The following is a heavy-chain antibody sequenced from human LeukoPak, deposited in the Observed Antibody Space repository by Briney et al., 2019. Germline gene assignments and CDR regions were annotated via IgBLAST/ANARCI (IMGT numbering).Heavy chain of an antibody. V-gene: IGHV1-18*01. CDR3: ARWAPSGDRDYYYYYMDV. Sequence: ASVEVSCKASGYTFTNYGITWVRQAPGQGLEWMGWISAYNGNTNYAQNVQGRLTMTTDTSTSTAYMELRSLRSDDTAVYYCARWAPSGDRDYYYYYMDVWGKGTTVTVSS. CDR1: GYTFTNYG. D-gene: IGHD2-21*02. CDR2: ISAYNGNT. J-gene: IGHJ6*03.